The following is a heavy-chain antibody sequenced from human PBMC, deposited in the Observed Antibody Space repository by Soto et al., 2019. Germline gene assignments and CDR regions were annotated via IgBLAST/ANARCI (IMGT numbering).Heavy chain of an antibody. D-gene: IGHD3-9*01. V-gene: IGHV1-69*06. CDR3: ARGNDILTGPDQP. CDR2: IIPIFGTA. J-gene: IGHJ5*02. CDR1: GGTFSSYA. Sequence: SVKVSCKASGGTFSSYAISWVRQAPGQGLEWMGGIIPIFGTANYTQKFQGRVTITADKSTSTAYMELSSLRSEDTAVYYCARGNDILTGPDQPWGQGTLVTVSS.